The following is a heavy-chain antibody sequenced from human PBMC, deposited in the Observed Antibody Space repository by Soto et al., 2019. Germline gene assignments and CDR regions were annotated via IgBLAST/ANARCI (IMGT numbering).Heavy chain of an antibody. V-gene: IGHV4-4*02. Sequence: QVQLQESGPGLVKPSETLSLTCAVFGDSMDNNRWWSWVRQSPGKGLEWIGEVTRSGSTNYNPSLRRRVTRAMDRAKKGRSLHLSCVTAAGTAVDDCARRKVSRFCGGVGLFDYGGLGTLVTVSS. J-gene: IGHJ4*02. CDR1: GDSMDNNRW. D-gene: IGHD1-26*01. CDR2: VTRSGST. CDR3: ARRKVSRFCGGVGLFDY.